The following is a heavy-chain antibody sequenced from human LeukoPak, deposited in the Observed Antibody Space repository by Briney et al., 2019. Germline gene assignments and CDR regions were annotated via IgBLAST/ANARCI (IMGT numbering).Heavy chain of an antibody. V-gene: IGHV1-18*01. CDR1: GYTFTSYG. Sequence: ASVKVSCKASGYTFTSYGISWVRQAPGQGLEWMGWISAYNGNINYAQKLQGRVTMTTDTSTSTAYMELRSLRSDDTAVYYCARETYDYVWGSYRYTLSFDYWGQGTLVTVSS. J-gene: IGHJ4*02. D-gene: IGHD3-16*02. CDR3: ARETYDYVWGSYRYTLSFDY. CDR2: ISAYNGNI.